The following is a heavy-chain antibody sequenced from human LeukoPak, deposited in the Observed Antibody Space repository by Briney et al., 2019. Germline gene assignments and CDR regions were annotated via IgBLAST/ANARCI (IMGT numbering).Heavy chain of an antibody. V-gene: IGHV1-18*01. CDR3: ARPSYYYDTSSYYRPYYGMDV. Sequence: ASVKVSCKASGYTFSSYGVNWVRQAPGQGLEWMGWINAYNGNTNYAQKFQGRVTMTTDTSTSTAHMELRSLRSDDTAVYYCARPSYYYDTSSYYRPYYGMDVWGQGTTVTVSS. D-gene: IGHD3-22*01. J-gene: IGHJ6*02. CDR1: GYTFSSYG. CDR2: INAYNGNT.